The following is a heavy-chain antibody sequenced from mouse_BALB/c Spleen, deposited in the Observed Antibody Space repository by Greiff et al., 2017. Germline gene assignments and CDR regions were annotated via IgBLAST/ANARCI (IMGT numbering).Heavy chain of an antibody. V-gene: IGHV1S56*01. Sequence: QVQLQQSGPELVKPGASVRISCKASGYTFTSYYIHWVKQRPGQGLEWIGWIYPGNVNTKYNEKFKGKATLTADKSSSTAYMQLSSLTSEDSAVYFCARNYRYDGSWFAYWGQGTLVTV. J-gene: IGHJ3*01. D-gene: IGHD2-14*01. CDR1: GYTFTSYY. CDR2: IYPGNVNT. CDR3: ARNYRYDGSWFAY.